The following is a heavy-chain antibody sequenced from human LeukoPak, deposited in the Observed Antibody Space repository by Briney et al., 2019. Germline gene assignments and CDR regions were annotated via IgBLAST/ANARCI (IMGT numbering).Heavy chain of an antibody. J-gene: IGHJ6*02. CDR2: INESPPRT. Sequence: PGGSLRLSCAGSGFSISSNGMSWVRQAPGKGLEWVSAINESPPRTYYADSVKVRFTISRDDSKNTLYLQMNSLKAEDTAIYYCAKRQRLVKVYYGMDVWGQGTTVTVSS. CDR3: AKRQRLVKVYYGMDV. D-gene: IGHD2-8*02. CDR1: GFSISSNG. V-gene: IGHV3-23*01.